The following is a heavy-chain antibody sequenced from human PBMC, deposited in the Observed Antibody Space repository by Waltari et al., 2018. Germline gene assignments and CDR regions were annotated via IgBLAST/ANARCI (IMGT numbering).Heavy chain of an antibody. V-gene: IGHV3-7*01. J-gene: IGHJ4*02. D-gene: IGHD3-22*01. CDR1: GFRFSNYW. Sequence: EVQLVESGGGLVQPGGSLRLSCAASGFRFSNYWMSWVRQAPGKGLEWVANIKQDGSEKKYVDSVKGGFTISRDNAKNSLFLQVNSLRAEDTAVYFCARVWADTSGWFPYYFDSWGQGTLVTVSS. CDR2: IKQDGSEK. CDR3: ARVWADTSGWFPYYFDS.